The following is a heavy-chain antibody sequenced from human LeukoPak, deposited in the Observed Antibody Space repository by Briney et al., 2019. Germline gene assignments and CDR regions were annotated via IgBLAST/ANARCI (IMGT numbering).Heavy chain of an antibody. CDR3: ARGRGGSCYSDFGY. J-gene: IGHJ4*02. D-gene: IGHD2-15*01. CDR2: ICGGSDAGR. V-gene: IGHV3-23*01. Sequence: GGSLRLSCTASGFTFSNYAMSWVRQAPGKGLEWVSGICGGSDAGRHYTDSVKGRFTISRDNSKNTVYLEMHSLGGEDTAVYYCARGRGGSCYSDFGYWGQGTLVTVSS. CDR1: GFTFSNYA.